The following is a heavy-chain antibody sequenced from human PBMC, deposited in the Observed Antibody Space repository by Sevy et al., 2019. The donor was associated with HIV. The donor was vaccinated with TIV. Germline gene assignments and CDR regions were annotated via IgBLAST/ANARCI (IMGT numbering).Heavy chain of an antibody. D-gene: IGHD1-26*01. CDR2: INAGNGNT. CDR1: GYTFTSYA. J-gene: IGHJ3*02. Sequence: ASMKVSCKASGYTFTSYAMYWVRQAPGQRLEWMGWINAGNGNTKYSQKFQGRVTITRDTSASTAYMELSSLRSEDTAVYYCAREGGVGVDAFDIWGQGTMVTVSS. V-gene: IGHV1-3*01. CDR3: AREGGVGVDAFDI.